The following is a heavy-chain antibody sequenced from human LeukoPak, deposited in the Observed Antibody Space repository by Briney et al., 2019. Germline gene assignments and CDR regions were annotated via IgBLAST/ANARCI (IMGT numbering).Heavy chain of an antibody. J-gene: IGHJ4*02. CDR2: IYYSGST. D-gene: IGHD7-27*01. V-gene: IGHV4-59*01. CDR1: GGSISSYY. CDR3: ARLAPYWGNDY. Sequence: NASETLSLTCTVSGGSISSYYWSWIRQPPGKGLEWIGYIYYSGSTNYNPSLKSRVTISVDTSKNQFSLKLSSVTAADTAVYYCARLAPYWGNDYWGQGTLVTVSS.